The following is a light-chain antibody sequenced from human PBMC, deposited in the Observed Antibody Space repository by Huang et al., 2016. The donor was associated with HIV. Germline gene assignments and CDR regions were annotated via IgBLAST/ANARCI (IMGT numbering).Light chain of an antibody. Sequence: DIQMTQSPSSLSASVGDRVTITCRGSQNIGRDLNWYQQKSGKAPKLLIYAASSLQRGVPSRFSGIGFGTDFTLTISSLQPEDFATYYWQQSYSITRYTFGQGTKVEIK. CDR3: QQSYSITRYT. V-gene: IGKV1-39*01. J-gene: IGKJ2*01. CDR1: QNIGRD. CDR2: AAS.